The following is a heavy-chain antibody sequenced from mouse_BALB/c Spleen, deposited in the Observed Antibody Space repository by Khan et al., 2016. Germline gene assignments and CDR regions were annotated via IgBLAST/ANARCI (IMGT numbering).Heavy chain of an antibody. Sequence: EVQLQKSGPDLVKPSQSLSLTCTVTGYSITSDYNWHWIRQFPGNKLEWMGYIYYSGDTHCNPSLKSRISITRDTSKNQFFLQLSSVTTEDTATYYCASYSNGSSSIYWGQGTTLTVSS. CDR3: ASYSNGSSSIY. J-gene: IGHJ2*01. D-gene: IGHD1-1*01. V-gene: IGHV3-1*02. CDR2: IYYSGDT. CDR1: GYSITSDYN.